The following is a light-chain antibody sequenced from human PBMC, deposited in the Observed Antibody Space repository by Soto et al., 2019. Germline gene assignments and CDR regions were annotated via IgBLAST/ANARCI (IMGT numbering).Light chain of an antibody. V-gene: IGLV6-57*01. J-gene: IGLJ3*02. CDR2: EDN. CDR1: SGSIASNY. Sequence: NFMLTQPHSVSGSPGKTVTICCTRSSGSIASNYVQWYQQRPGSSPTTVIYEDNQRPSGVPGRFSGSIDSSSNSASLTISGLKTEDEADYYCQSYDSDNQVFGGGTKLTVL. CDR3: QSYDSDNQV.